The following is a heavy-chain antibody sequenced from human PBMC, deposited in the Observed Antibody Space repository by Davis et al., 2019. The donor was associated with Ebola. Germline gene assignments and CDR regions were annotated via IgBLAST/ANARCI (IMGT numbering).Heavy chain of an antibody. CDR2: INHSGST. Sequence: PSETLSLTCAVYGGSFSGYYWSWIRQPPGKGLEWIGEINHSGSTNYNPSLKSRVTISVDTSKNQFSLKLSSVTAADTAVYYCARVGISMVRGVITRYYYYGMDVWGQGTTVTVSS. V-gene: IGHV4-34*01. CDR1: GGSFSGYY. J-gene: IGHJ6*02. CDR3: ARVGISMVRGVITRYYYYGMDV. D-gene: IGHD3-10*01.